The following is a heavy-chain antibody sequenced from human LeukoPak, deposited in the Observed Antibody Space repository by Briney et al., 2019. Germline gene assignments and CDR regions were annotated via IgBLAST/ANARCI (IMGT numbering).Heavy chain of an antibody. J-gene: IGHJ4*02. D-gene: IGHD5-12*01. V-gene: IGHV1-2*02. CDR3: ARGGHHRGYSGYDYPDY. CDR1: GYTFTGYY. Sequence: ASVKASCKASGYTFTGYYMHWVRQAPGQGLGWMGWINPNSGGTNYAQKFQGRVTMTRDTSISTAYMELSRLRSDDTAVYYCARGGHHRGYSGYDYPDYWGQGTLVTVSS. CDR2: INPNSGGT.